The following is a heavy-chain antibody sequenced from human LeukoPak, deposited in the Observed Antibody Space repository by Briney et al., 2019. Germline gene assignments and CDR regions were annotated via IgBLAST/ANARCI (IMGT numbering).Heavy chain of an antibody. CDR3: AKDSRVAALYYFDY. CDR1: GFTFSSHS. J-gene: IGHJ4*02. Sequence: GGSLRLSCAASGFTFSSHSMNWVRQAPGKGLEWVSYISSSSSTIYYADSVQGPFTISRDNSKNTLYLQMNSLRAEDTAVYYCAKDSRVAALYYFDYWGQGTLVTVSS. CDR2: ISSSSSTI. D-gene: IGHD2-15*01. V-gene: IGHV3-48*01.